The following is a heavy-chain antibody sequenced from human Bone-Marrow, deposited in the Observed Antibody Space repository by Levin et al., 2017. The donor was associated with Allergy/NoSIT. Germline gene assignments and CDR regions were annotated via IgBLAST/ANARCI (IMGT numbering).Heavy chain of an antibody. CDR3: ARGWTHLWPSDY. CDR1: GFTFSNYW. V-gene: IGHV3-74*03. CDR2: IDGDGSST. Sequence: GESLKISCAASGFTFSNYWMHWVRQASGKGLVWVSRIDGDGSSTTYADSVKGRFTISRDNAKNTVYLQMNSLRAEDTAVYYCARGWTHLWPSDYWGQGTLVTVSS. J-gene: IGHJ4*02. D-gene: IGHD5-18*01.